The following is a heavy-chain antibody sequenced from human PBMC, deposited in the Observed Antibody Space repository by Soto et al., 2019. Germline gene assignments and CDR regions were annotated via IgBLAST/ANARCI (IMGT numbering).Heavy chain of an antibody. CDR3: ARDGVPSSGYYPNWFDP. Sequence: QVQMVQAGAEVKKPGSSVKVSCKASGGTFSSYAISWVRQAPGQGLEWMGEIIPIFGTANYAQKFQGGVTITADESTSSSYSELSSLRSEDTAVYDCARDGVPSSGYYPNWFDPWGQGTMVTVSS. J-gene: IGHJ5*02. CDR1: GGTFSSYA. D-gene: IGHD3-22*01. V-gene: IGHV1-69*12. CDR2: IIPIFGTA.